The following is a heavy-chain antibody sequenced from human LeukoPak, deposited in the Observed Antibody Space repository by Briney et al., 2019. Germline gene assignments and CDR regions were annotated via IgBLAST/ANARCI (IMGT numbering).Heavy chain of an antibody. CDR2: ISSSSSYI. CDR1: GFTFRSYS. CDR3: ARGGYGDYDSSGYPIDY. V-gene: IGHV3-21*01. Sequence: GGSLRLSCAASGFTFRSYSMNWVRQAPGRGLEWVSSISSSSSYIYYADSVKGRFTISRDNAKNSLYLQMNSLRAEDTAVYYCARGGYGDYDSSGYPIDYWGQGTLVTVSS. J-gene: IGHJ4*02. D-gene: IGHD3-22*01.